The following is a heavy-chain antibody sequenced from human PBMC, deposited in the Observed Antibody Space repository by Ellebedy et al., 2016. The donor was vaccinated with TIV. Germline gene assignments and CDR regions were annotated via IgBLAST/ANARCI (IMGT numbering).Heavy chain of an antibody. V-gene: IGHV1-3*01. Sequence: AASVKVSCKASGYTFTSYAMHWVRQAPGQRLEWMGWINAGNCNTKYSQKFQGRVTITRDTSASTAYMELSSLRSEDTAVYYCAAGFGERGDTWGQGTLVTVSS. J-gene: IGHJ5*02. CDR2: INAGNCNT. CDR1: GYTFTSYA. CDR3: AAGFGERGDT. D-gene: IGHD3-10*01.